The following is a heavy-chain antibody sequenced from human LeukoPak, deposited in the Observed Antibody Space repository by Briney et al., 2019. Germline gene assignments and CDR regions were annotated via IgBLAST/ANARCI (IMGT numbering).Heavy chain of an antibody. CDR2: INHSGST. D-gene: IGHD6-19*01. J-gene: IGHJ4*02. CDR1: GGSFSGYY. Sequence: SETLSLTCAVYGGSFSGYYWSWIRQPPGKGLEWIGEINHSGSTNYNPSLKSRVTIPVDTSKNQFSLKLSSVTAADTAVYYCARRYYPGIEVAAYGYWSQGTLVTVSS. V-gene: IGHV4-34*01. CDR3: ARRYYPGIEVAAYGY.